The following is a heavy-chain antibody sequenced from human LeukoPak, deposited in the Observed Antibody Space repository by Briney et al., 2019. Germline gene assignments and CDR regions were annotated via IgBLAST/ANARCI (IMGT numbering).Heavy chain of an antibody. Sequence: PGGSLRLSCAASGFTVGDSYMTWVRQAPGKGLEWVSVIYYGGGTFYADSVKGRFTISRGSSKNTLYLQMNSLRVEDTAVYYCARAGGLRIAVAPIDRWGQGTLVTVSS. CDR3: ARAGGLRIAVAPIDR. V-gene: IGHV3-53*01. CDR2: IYYGGGT. D-gene: IGHD6-19*01. CDR1: GFTVGDSY. J-gene: IGHJ5*02.